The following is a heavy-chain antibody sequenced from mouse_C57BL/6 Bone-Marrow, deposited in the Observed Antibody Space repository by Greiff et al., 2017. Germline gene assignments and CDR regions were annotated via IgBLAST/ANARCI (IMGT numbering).Heavy chain of an antibody. CDR1: GYAFSSSW. CDR3: AISGPGAMDY. J-gene: IGHJ4*01. D-gene: IGHD3-2*02. V-gene: IGHV1-82*01. CDR2: IYPGDGDT. Sequence: VKLMESGPELVKPGASVKISCKASGYAFSSSWMNWVKQRPGKGLEWIGRIYPGDGDTNYNGKFKGKATLTADKSSSTAYMQLSSLTSEDSAVXFCAISGPGAMDYWGQGTSVTVSS.